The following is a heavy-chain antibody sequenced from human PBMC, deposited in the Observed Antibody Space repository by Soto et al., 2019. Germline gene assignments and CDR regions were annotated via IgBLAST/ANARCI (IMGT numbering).Heavy chain of an antibody. J-gene: IGHJ4*02. CDR2: INHSGST. CDR1: GGSFSGYY. V-gene: IGHV4-34*01. CDR3: ARGSSRSSLYYFDY. Sequence: SETLSLTCAVYGGSFSGYYWSWIRQPPGKGLEWIGEINHSGSTNYNPSLKSRVTISVDTSKNQFSLKLSSVAAADTAVYYCARGSSRSSLYYFDYWGQRSLVIGSS. D-gene: IGHD6-6*01.